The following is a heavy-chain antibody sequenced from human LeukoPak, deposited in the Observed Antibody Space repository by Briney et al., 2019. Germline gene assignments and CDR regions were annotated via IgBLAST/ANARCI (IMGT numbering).Heavy chain of an antibody. V-gene: IGHV1-2*06. Sequence: ASVKVSCKASGYTFIHLYIHWVRQAPGQGLEWMGRVNPNSGGTDSAQKFQGRIIMTRDSSITTAYVELSRLRSDDTAMYYCATEGYNRNSDSGWTAFYFWGQGTMVTVSS. CDR1: GYTFIHLY. J-gene: IGHJ3*01. CDR2: VNPNSGGT. D-gene: IGHD5-24*01. CDR3: ATEGYNRNSDSGWTAFYF.